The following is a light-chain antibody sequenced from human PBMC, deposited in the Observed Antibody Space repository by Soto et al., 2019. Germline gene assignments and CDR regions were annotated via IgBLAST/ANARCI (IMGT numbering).Light chain of an antibody. Sequence: QSAPTQPASVSGSPGQSITISCTGTSSDVGSYNLVSWYQQHPGKAPKLMIYEGSKRPSGVSNRFSGSKSGNTASLTISGLQAEDEADYYCCSYAGSSTPSFVFGTGTKLTVL. CDR2: EGS. CDR1: SSDVGSYNL. V-gene: IGLV2-23*01. J-gene: IGLJ1*01. CDR3: CSYAGSSTPSFV.